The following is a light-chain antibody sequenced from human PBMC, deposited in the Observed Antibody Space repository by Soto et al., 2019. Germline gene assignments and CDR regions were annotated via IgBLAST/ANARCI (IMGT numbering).Light chain of an antibody. CDR3: SSFTSSITYV. CDR2: DVT. V-gene: IGLV2-14*01. CDR1: SSDVGGYNS. Sequence: QSALTQPASVSGSPGQSITISCTGTSSDVGGYNSVSWYRQDPGKAPKLIIYDVTYRPSGVSNRFSGSKSGNTASLTISGLQSEDEADYHCSSFTSSITYVFXTGTKVTVL. J-gene: IGLJ1*01.